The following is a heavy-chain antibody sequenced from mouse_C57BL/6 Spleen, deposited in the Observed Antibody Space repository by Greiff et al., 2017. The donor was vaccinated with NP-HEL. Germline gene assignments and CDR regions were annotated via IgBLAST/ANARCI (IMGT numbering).Heavy chain of an antibody. J-gene: IGHJ3*01. CDR2: IDPSDSYT. V-gene: IGHV1-50*01. CDR3: AAGTRGFAY. CDR1: GYTFTSYW. D-gene: IGHD4-1*01. Sequence: QVQLQQPGAELVKPGASVKLSCKASGYTFTSYWMQWVKQRPGQGLEWIGEIDPSDSYTNYNQKFKGKATLTVDTSSSTAYMQLSSLTSEDSAVYYGAAGTRGFAYWGQGTLVTVSA.